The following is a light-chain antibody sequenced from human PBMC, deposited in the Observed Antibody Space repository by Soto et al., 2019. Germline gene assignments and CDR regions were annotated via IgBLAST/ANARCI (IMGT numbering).Light chain of an antibody. J-gene: IGKJ4*01. CDR2: DAT. Sequence: EIVLTQSPATLSLSPGERATVSCRASQSVSNSLGWFQQKPGQAPRLLIDDATNRATGIPARFTGSGSGSDFTLTISSLEPADFRVYYCRHRYSWPLTFGGGTKVEIK. CDR1: QSVSNS. CDR3: RHRYSWPLT. V-gene: IGKV3-11*01.